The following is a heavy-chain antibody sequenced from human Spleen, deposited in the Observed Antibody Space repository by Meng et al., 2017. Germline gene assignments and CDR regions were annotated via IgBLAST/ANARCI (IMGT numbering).Heavy chain of an antibody. D-gene: IGHD3-10*01. CDR3: ASGTPGRSYSDY. CDR2: ISAYYGTT. V-gene: IGHV1-18*01. CDR1: GYTFTSYG. Sequence: QVQLVQSGAEVKKPGASVKVSCKASGYTFTSYGISWVRQAPGQGLEWMGWISAYYGTTYYAQEFQGRLTVTTDTSASTGYMELRSLTSDDTAVYYCASGTPGRSYSDYWGQGTLVTVSS. J-gene: IGHJ4*02.